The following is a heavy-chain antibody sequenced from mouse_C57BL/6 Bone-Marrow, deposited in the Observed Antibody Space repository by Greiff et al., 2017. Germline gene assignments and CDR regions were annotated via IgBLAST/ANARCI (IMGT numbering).Heavy chain of an antibody. V-gene: IGHV1-81*01. J-gene: IGHJ4*01. Sequence: QVQLQQSGAELARPGASVKLSCKASGYTFTSYGISWVKQRTGQGLEWIGEIYPRSGNTYYNEKFKGKATLTADKSSSTAYMELRSLTSDDSAVYFCARGDYYGSSYYAMDYWGQGTSVTVSS. CDR2: IYPRSGNT. CDR3: ARGDYYGSSYYAMDY. D-gene: IGHD1-1*01. CDR1: GYTFTSYG.